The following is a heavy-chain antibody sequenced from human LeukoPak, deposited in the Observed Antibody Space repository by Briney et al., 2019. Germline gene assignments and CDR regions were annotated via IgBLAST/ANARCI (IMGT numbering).Heavy chain of an antibody. CDR2: MNPNSGNT. D-gene: IGHD4-11*01. CDR1: GYTFTSYD. Sequence: ASVKVSCKASGYTFTSYDINWVRQATGQGLEWMGWMNPNSGNTGYAQKFQGRVTMTRNTSISTAYMELSSLRSEDTAVYYCARGRRTVTRSYYYYYMDVWGKGTTVTVSS. CDR3: ARGRRTVTRSYYYYYMDV. V-gene: IGHV1-8*01. J-gene: IGHJ6*03.